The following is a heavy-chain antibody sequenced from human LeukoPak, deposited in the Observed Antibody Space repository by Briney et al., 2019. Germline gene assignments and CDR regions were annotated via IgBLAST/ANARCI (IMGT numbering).Heavy chain of an antibody. J-gene: IGHJ4*02. V-gene: IGHV3-30-3*01. CDR2: ISYDGSNK. D-gene: IGHD3-3*01. CDR3: ARGSPNYDFWSGDFDWLLSGPDY. Sequence: GGSLRLSCAASGFTFSSYAMHWVRQAPGEGLEWVAVISYDGSNKYYADSVKGRFTISRYNSKNTLYLQMNSLRAEDTAVYSCARGSPNYDFWSGDFDWLLSGPDYWGQGTLVTVSS. CDR1: GFTFSSYA.